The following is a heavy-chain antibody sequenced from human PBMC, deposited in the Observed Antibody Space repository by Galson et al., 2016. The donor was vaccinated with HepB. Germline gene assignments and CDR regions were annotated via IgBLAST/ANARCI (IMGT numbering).Heavy chain of an antibody. CDR3: ARDVNNWTGDRRLFDL. CDR2: ISHGGNTR. Sequence: SLRLSCAASGFSFNDFYMSWIRQPPGKALEWISYISHGGNTREYADPVKGRFPVSRDNNKNSVYLQLNSLRAEDTALYYCARDVNNWTGDRRLFDLWGQGTLVAVSS. V-gene: IGHV3-11*01. J-gene: IGHJ4*02. CDR1: GFSFNDFY. D-gene: IGHD1-1*01.